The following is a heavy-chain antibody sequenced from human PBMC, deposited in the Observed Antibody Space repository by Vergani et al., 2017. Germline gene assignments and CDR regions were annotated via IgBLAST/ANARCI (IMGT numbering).Heavy chain of an antibody. CDR2: IYTSGGT. CDR3: ARARSNWGWRDYYCYSDV. J-gene: IGHJ6*03. D-gene: IGHD7-27*01. V-gene: IGHV4-4*07. Sequence: QVQLQESGPGLVKPSETLSLTCTVSGGSISSYYWSWIRQPAGKGLEWIGRIYTSGGTNYNPPRKSRVTMSVDQSNNQFSLKLSSVTPADTAVYYCARARSNWGWRDYYCYSDVWDRG. CDR1: GGSISSYY.